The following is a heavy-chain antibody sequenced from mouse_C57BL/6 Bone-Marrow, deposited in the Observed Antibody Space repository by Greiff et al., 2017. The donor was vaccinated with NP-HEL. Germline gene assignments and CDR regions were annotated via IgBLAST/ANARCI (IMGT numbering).Heavy chain of an antibody. CDR1: GYTFTSYW. V-gene: IGHV1-69*01. Sequence: QVQLQQPGAELVMPGASVKLSCKASGYTFTSYWMHWVKQRPGQGLEWIGEIDPSDSYTNYTQKFKGKSTMTVDKSSSTAYMQLSSLTSEDSAVYYCASGYLYWYFDVWGTGTTVTVSS. CDR2: IDPSDSYT. J-gene: IGHJ1*03. CDR3: ASGYLYWYFDV. D-gene: IGHD5-1*01.